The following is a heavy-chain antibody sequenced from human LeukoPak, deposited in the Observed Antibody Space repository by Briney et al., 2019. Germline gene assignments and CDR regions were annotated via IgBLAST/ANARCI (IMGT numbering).Heavy chain of an antibody. CDR2: ITSKGSST. J-gene: IGHJ4*02. V-gene: IGHV3-64*04. D-gene: IGHD3-22*01. CDR3: AKDRGSGYHYFDY. CDR1: GFTFSDYV. Sequence: GGSLRLSCSASGFTFSDYVMHWVRQAPGKGLEYVSAITSKGSSTYYTDSVKGRFFVSRDNSKNTLYLQMNSLRAEDTAVYYCAKDRGSGYHYFDYWGQGTLVTVSS.